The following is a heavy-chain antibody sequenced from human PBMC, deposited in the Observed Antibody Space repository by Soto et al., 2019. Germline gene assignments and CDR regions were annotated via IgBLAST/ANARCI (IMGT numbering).Heavy chain of an antibody. CDR3: ASRYSGYDLEEYFDY. J-gene: IGHJ4*02. D-gene: IGHD5-12*01. V-gene: IGHV4-59*01. CDR2: IYYSGST. Sequence: SETLSLTCTVSGGSISSYYWSWIRQPPGKGLEWIGYIYYSGSTNYNPSLKSRVTISVDTSKNQFSLKLSSVTAADTAVYYCASRYSGYDLEEYFDYWGQGTLVTVSS. CDR1: GGSISSYY.